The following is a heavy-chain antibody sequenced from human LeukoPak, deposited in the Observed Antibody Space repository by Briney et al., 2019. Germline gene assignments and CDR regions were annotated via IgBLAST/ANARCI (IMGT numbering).Heavy chain of an antibody. CDR2: INPNSGDT. J-gene: IGHJ5*02. CDR1: GYTFTVYY. V-gene: IGHV1-2*02. D-gene: IGHD1-26*01. CDR3: ARGLGWDSGTLLGA. Sequence: GASAKVSCKASGYTFTVYYMHWVRQAPGQGLEWMGWINPNSGDTNYAQKFQGRVSMTRDTSISTAYVDLSGLRSDDTALYYCARGLGWDSGTLLGAWGQGTLVTVSS.